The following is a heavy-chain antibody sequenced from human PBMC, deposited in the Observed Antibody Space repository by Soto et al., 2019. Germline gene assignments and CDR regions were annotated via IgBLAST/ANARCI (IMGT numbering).Heavy chain of an antibody. D-gene: IGHD6-19*01. Sequence: EVQLLESGGGLVQPGGSLRLSCAVSGFTFSSYAMSWVRQAPGKGLEWVSAISGSGGSTYYADSVKGRFTISRDNSKNTLYLQMNSLRAEDTAVYYCAKDSSGHQHYYYYGMDVWGQGTTVTVSS. J-gene: IGHJ6*02. CDR1: GFTFSSYA. CDR3: AKDSSGHQHYYYYGMDV. CDR2: ISGSGGST. V-gene: IGHV3-23*01.